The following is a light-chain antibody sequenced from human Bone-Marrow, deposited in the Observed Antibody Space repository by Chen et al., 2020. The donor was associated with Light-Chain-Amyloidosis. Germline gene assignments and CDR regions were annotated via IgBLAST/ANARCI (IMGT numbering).Light chain of an antibody. V-gene: IGLV2-23*01. J-gene: IGLJ3*02. CDR2: DDN. CDR3: CSYAGSSTWV. CDR1: SSDVGSYNL. Sequence: QSALTQSASVSGSPGQSITISCTGTSSDVGSYNLVSWYQQHPGKAPKLMIYDDNKRPSGVSNRFSGSKSGNTASLTISGLQADDEADYYCCSYAGSSTWVFGGGTKLTVL.